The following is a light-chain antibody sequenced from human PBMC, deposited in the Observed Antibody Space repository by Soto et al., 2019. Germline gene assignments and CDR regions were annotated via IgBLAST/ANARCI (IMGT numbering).Light chain of an antibody. Sequence: DVQMTQSPSSLSASVGYRVSITCQASQDISDFLNWYQQKAGKAPNLLIYDVSKLQTDVPSRFSGSGSGTDFTFTISSLQPQDVATYYCQQSYSPPPITFGQGTRLEIK. CDR2: DVS. V-gene: IGKV1-33*01. J-gene: IGKJ5*01. CDR3: QQSYSPPPIT. CDR1: QDISDF.